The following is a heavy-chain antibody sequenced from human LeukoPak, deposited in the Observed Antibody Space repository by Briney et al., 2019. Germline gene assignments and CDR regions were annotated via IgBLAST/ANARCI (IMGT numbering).Heavy chain of an antibody. V-gene: IGHV5-51*01. CDR2: TYPGDSDT. CDR3: ARQEAYSSSLVSDY. D-gene: IGHD6-6*01. J-gene: IGHJ4*02. CDR1: GYSFTSYW. Sequence: GESLKISCKGSGYSFTSYWIGWVRQMPGKGLEWMGITYPGDSDTRYSPSFQGRVTISADKSISTAYLQWSSLKASDTAMYYCARQEAYSSSLVSDYWGQGTLVTVSS.